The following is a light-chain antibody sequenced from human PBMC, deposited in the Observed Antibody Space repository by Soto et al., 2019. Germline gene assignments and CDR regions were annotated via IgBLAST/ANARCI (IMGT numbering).Light chain of an antibody. Sequence: EIVRTESPATLSGSPGQRATLSCRASQSVSSNLAWYQQKPGQAPRLLIYGASTRATGIPARFSGSGSGTEFTLNISSLQSEDYGVYYCHQYNNWPPSTVGQGTKVEIK. J-gene: IGKJ1*01. CDR2: GAS. CDR1: QSVSSN. V-gene: IGKV3-15*01. CDR3: HQYNNWPPST.